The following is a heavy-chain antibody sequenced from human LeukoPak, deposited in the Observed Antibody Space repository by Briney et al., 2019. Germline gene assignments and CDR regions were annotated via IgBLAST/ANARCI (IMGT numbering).Heavy chain of an antibody. CDR3: ASRYSSGWYYGMDV. Sequence: SETLSLTCAVYGGSLSGYYWSWIRQPPGKGLEWIGEINHSGSTNYNPSLKSRVTISVDTSKNQFSLKLSSVTAADTAVYYCASRYSSGWYYGMDVWGKGTTVTVSS. V-gene: IGHV4-34*01. CDR2: INHSGST. CDR1: GGSLSGYY. J-gene: IGHJ6*04. D-gene: IGHD6-19*01.